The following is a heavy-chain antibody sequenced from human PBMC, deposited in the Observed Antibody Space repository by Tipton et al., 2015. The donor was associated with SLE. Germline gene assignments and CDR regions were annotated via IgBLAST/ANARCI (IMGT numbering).Heavy chain of an antibody. CDR3: ATSPRGLHLGELSLYWYFDL. CDR1: GGSISSYY. D-gene: IGHD3-16*02. CDR2: IYYSGST. Sequence: GLVKPSETLSLACTVSGGSISSYYWSWIRQPPGKGLEWIGYIYYSGSTNYNPSLKSRVTISVDTSKNQFSLKLSSVTAADTAGYYCATSPRGLHLGELSLYWYFDLWGRGTLVTVSS. V-gene: IGHV4-59*01. J-gene: IGHJ2*01.